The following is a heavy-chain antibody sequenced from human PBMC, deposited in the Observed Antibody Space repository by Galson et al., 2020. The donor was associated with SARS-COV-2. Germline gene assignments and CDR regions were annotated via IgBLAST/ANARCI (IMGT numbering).Heavy chain of an antibody. CDR2: IYTSGST. J-gene: IGHJ6*02. D-gene: IGHD6-19*01. CDR1: GGSISSYY. CDR3: ARGEEYSSGWYPPPYYYGMDV. Sequence: SQTLSLTCTVSGGSISSYYWSWIRQPAGKGLEWIGRIYTSGSTNYNPSLKSRVTMSVDTSKNQFSLKLSSVTAADTAVYYCARGEEYSSGWYPPPYYYGMDVWGQGTTVTVSS. V-gene: IGHV4-4*07.